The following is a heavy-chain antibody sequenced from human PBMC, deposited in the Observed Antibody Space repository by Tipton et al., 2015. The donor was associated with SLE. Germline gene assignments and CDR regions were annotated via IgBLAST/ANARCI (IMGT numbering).Heavy chain of an antibody. D-gene: IGHD1-26*01. CDR2: MYYSGST. CDR1: GGSISSSNDY. V-gene: IGHV4-39*01. J-gene: IGHJ3*01. Sequence: GLVKPSETLSLTCTVSGGSISSSNDYWGWIRQPPGKGLEWIGSMYYSGSTSYNPSLKSRVTISVDTSKSQFSLNLSSVTAADTAVFYCARHSSSIVGTTHDAFDVWGQGTMVTVSS. CDR3: ARHSSSIVGTTHDAFDV.